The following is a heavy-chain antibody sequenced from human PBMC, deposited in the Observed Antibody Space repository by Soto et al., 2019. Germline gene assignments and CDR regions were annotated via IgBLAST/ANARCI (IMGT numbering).Heavy chain of an antibody. Sequence: PSETLSLTCTVSGGPIIAYYWSWIRQPPGKGVEWIGYTYHSGSTYYNPSLKSRVTISVDRSKNQFSLKLSSVTAADTAVYYCASSYFTVTTMDYWGQGTLVTVSS. J-gene: IGHJ4*02. CDR1: GGPIIAYY. V-gene: IGHV4-59*12. CDR3: ASSYFTVTTMDY. CDR2: TYHSGST. D-gene: IGHD4-17*01.